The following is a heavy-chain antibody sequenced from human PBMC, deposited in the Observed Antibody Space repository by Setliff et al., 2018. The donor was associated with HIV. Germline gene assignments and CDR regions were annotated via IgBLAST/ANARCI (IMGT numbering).Heavy chain of an antibody. V-gene: IGHV4-59*11. CDR3: ASLTDYGGDSGSH. Sequence: SETLSLTCTVSGASMGRHYWSWIRQPPGKGLEWIGNIYYSESITYNPSLKSRVTISVDTSKNQVSLKLSSVTAADTAVYYCASLTDYGGDSGSHWGQGTLVTVSS. J-gene: IGHJ4*02. CDR2: IYYSESI. D-gene: IGHD4-17*01. CDR1: GASMGRHY.